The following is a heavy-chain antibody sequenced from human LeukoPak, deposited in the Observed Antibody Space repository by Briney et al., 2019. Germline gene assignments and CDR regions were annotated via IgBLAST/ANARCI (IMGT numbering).Heavy chain of an antibody. V-gene: IGHV3-11*04. CDR2: ISSSGSTI. CDR3: ASSRSSYLFVY. Sequence: GGSLRLSCAASGFTFSDYYMSWIRQAPGKGLEWVSYISSSGSTIYYADSVKGRFTISRDNAKNSLYLQMNSLRAEDTAVYYCASSRSSYLFVYWGQGTLVTVSS. J-gene: IGHJ4*02. CDR1: GFTFSDYY. D-gene: IGHD6-6*01.